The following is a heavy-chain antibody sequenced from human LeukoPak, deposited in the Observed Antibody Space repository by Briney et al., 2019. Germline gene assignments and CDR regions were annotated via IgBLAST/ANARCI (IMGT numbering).Heavy chain of an antibody. J-gene: IGHJ4*02. CDR2: MNPDGTTV. CDR3: ARDPAFGAIDY. D-gene: IGHD3-10*01. CDR1: GFTFTTSY. V-gene: IGHV3-7*01. Sequence: GGSLRLSWLTSGFTFTTSYMVWVRQAPGKGLEWVAGMNPDGTTVYYVDSVKGRFTVSRDNAKNSLYLQMNNLRVDDTAVYYCARDPAFGAIDYWGQGTLVTV.